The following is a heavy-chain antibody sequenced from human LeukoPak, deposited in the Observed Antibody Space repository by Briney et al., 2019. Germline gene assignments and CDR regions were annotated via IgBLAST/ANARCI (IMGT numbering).Heavy chain of an antibody. CDR3: ARGALTGTTFLRY. Sequence: ASVTVSCKASGYTFTSYGIIWVRHAHGQGLEWMGWISAYNGNTNYAQKLQGRVTMTTDTSTSTAYMELRSLRSDDTAVYYCARGALTGTTFLRYWGQGTLVTVSS. V-gene: IGHV1-18*01. D-gene: IGHD1-20*01. CDR1: GYTFTSYG. CDR2: ISAYNGNT. J-gene: IGHJ4*02.